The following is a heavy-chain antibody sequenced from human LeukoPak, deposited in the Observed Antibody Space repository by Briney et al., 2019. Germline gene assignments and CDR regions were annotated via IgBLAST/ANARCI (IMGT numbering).Heavy chain of an antibody. CDR3: ARLAGEQLAPFDY. CDR1: GLTFSSYW. J-gene: IGHJ4*02. D-gene: IGHD6-13*01. V-gene: IGHV4-39*07. Sequence: PGGSLRLSCAASGLTFSSYWMSWVRQPPGKGLEWIGSIFYSGSTYYNPSLKSRVTISVDTSKNQFSLKVSSVTAADTAVYYCARLAGEQLAPFDYWGQGTLVTVSP. CDR2: IFYSGST.